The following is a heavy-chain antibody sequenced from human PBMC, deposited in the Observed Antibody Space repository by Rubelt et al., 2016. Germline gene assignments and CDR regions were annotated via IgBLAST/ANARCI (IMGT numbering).Heavy chain of an antibody. D-gene: IGHD3-10*01. CDR1: GFAFSTYA. J-gene: IGHJ4*02. CDR2: ISYDGSNK. Sequence: GFAFSTYAMSWVRQAPGKGLEWVAVISYDGSNKYYADSVKGRFTISRDNSKNTLYLQMNSLRAEDTAVYYCARGGMIGITMVRGGVDYWGQGTLVTVSS. V-gene: IGHV3-30*04. CDR3: ARGGMIGITMVRGGVDY.